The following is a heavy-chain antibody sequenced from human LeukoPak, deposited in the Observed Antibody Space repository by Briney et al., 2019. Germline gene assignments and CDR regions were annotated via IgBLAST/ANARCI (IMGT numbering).Heavy chain of an antibody. CDR2: ISSNGGST. CDR1: GFTFSSYA. Sequence: GGSLRLSCAASGFTFSSYAMHWVRQAPGKGLEYVSAISSNGGSTYYANSVKGRFTISRDNAKNSLYLQMNSLRAEDTAVYYCAREATLDYGDYPNWFDPWGQGTLVTVSS. CDR3: AREATLDYGDYPNWFDP. V-gene: IGHV3-64*01. J-gene: IGHJ5*02. D-gene: IGHD4-17*01.